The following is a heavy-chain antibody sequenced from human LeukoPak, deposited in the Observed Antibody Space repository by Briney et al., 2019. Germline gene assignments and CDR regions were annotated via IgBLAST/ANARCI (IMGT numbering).Heavy chain of an antibody. V-gene: IGHV3-23*01. CDR3: ARGNSWAPFDY. D-gene: IGHD4-23*01. Sequence: PGGTLRLSCAAAGFTFSSYAMSWVRQATGKGLEWVSAISGSGGSTYYADSVKGRFTISRDNSKNTLYLQMNSLRAEDTAVYYCARGNSWAPFDYWGQGTLVTVSS. CDR1: GFTFSSYA. CDR2: ISGSGGST. J-gene: IGHJ4*02.